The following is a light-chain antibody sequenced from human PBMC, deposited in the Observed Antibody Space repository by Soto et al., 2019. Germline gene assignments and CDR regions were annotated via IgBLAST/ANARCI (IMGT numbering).Light chain of an antibody. CDR2: DVS. J-gene: IGLJ1*01. Sequence: QSALTQPRSVSGSPGQSVTISCTGTSSDVGGFNYVSCYQQHPGKDPKLMIYDVSERPSGVPDRFSGSKSGNTASLTISGLQVDDEADYYCCSYAGTYTYVFGTGTKVTVL. CDR1: SSDVGGFNY. CDR3: CSYAGTYTYV. V-gene: IGLV2-11*01.